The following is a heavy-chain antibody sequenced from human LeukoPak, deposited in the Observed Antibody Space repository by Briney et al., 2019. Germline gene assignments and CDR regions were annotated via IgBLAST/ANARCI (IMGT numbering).Heavy chain of an antibody. Sequence: GGSLRLSCAASGFTFSSYSMNWVRQAPGKGLEWVSYISSSSSTIYYADSVKGRFTISRDNAKNSLYLQMNSLRAEDTAVYYCARDDSITMGAKEFDYWGQGTLVTVSS. J-gene: IGHJ4*02. V-gene: IGHV3-48*01. CDR2: ISSSSSTI. CDR3: ARDDSITMGAKEFDY. D-gene: IGHD3-10*01. CDR1: GFTFSSYS.